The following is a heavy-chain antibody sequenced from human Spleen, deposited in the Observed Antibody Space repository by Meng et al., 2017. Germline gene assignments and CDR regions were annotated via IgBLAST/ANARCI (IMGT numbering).Heavy chain of an antibody. CDR2: ISNSGSTI. J-gene: IGHJ3*02. D-gene: IGHD1-1*01. CDR1: GFTFSSSE. V-gene: IGHV3-48*03. CDR3: AREQLTTPDAFDI. Sequence: LSLTCAASGFTFSSSEMNWVRQAPGKGLEWVSYISNSGSTIYYADSVKGRFTISRDNAKKSLCLQLNSLGAEDTAVYYCAREQLTTPDAFDIWGRGTEVTVSS.